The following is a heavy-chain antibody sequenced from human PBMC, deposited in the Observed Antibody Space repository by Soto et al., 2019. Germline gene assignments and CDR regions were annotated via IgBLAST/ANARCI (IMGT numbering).Heavy chain of an antibody. D-gene: IGHD3-3*01. Sequence: SETLSLTCTVSGDSVTSTSYYWSWVRQPPGKGLEWIGYSYYNGDTMYNPSLKSRATISVDTSKNQFSLKLSSVTAADTAVYYCAREGGVLRLSNWFDSWGQGIQVTVSS. V-gene: IGHV4-61*01. J-gene: IGHJ5*01. CDR2: SYYNGDT. CDR1: GDSVTSTSYY. CDR3: AREGGVLRLSNWFDS.